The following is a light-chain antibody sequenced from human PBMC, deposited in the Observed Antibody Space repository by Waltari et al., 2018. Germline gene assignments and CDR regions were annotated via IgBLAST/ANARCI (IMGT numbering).Light chain of an antibody. CDR3: QEYNDWPLYS. J-gene: IGKJ2*03. CDR2: DAS. Sequence: EIVMTQSPATLSVSPGERATLSCRASQSISNYLAWYQQRPAQAPRVLIYDASTRATAVPARFSGNGSGTEVTLTISSLQSEDFAVYYCQEYNDWPLYSFGQGTELEIK. V-gene: IGKV3-15*01. CDR1: QSISNY.